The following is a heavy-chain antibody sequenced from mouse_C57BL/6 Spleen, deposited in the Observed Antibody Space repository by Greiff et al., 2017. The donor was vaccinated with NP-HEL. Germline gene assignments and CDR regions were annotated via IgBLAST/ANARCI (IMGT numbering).Heavy chain of an antibody. V-gene: IGHV1-81*01. CDR2: IYPRSGNT. CDR3: AVIATVVESWFAY. CDR1: GYTFTSYG. D-gene: IGHD1-1*01. Sequence: VQLQQSGAELARPGASVKLSCKASGYTFTSYGISWVKQRTGQGLEWIGEIYPRSGNTYYNEKFKGKATLTADKSSSTAYMELRSLTSEDSAVYFWAVIATVVESWFAYWGQGTLVTVSA. J-gene: IGHJ3*01.